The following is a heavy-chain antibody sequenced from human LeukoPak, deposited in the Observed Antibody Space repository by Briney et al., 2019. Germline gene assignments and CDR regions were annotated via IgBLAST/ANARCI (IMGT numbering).Heavy chain of an antibody. V-gene: IGHV4-34*01. CDR2: INHSGST. CDR1: GGSFSGYY. D-gene: IGHD3-10*01. J-gene: IGHJ5*02. Sequence: KPSETLSLTCAVYGGSFSGYYWSWIRQPPGKGLEWIGEINHSGSTNYNPSLKSRVTTSVDTSKNQFSLKLSSVTAADTAVYYCARGFEYYYGSGSLGWFDPWGQGTLVTVSS. CDR3: ARGFEYYYGSGSLGWFDP.